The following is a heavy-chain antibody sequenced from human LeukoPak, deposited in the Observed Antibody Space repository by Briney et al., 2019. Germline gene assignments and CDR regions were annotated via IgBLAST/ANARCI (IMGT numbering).Heavy chain of an antibody. Sequence: PSETLSLTCTVSGGSTNTYCWSWIRQPAEKGLQWLARIYPSGSTYYNPSLKGRVTISIDKSKNQFSLRLTSVTAADTAVYYCARDRSGYSEYYFDYWGQGSLVTVSS. CDR2: IYPSGST. J-gene: IGHJ4*02. CDR3: ARDRSGYSEYYFDY. D-gene: IGHD5-12*01. V-gene: IGHV4-4*07. CDR1: GGSTNTYC.